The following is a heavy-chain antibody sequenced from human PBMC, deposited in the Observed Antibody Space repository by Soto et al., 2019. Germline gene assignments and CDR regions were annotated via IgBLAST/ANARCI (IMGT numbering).Heavy chain of an antibody. CDR2: IIPIFGTA. J-gene: IGHJ5*02. V-gene: IGHV1-69*12. CDR1: GGTFSSYA. CDR3: ARDRTHYESSRWFGP. D-gene: IGHD3-22*01. Sequence: QVQLVQSGAEVRKPGSSVKVSCKASGGTFSSYAISWVRQAPGQGLEWMGGIIPIFGTAHYEQKFQGRVTITADESTTPAYRELSSLRSEETAVYYCARDRTHYESSRWFGPWGQGTLVTASS.